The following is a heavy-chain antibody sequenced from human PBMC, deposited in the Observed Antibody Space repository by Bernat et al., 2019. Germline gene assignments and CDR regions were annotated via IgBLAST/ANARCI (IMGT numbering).Heavy chain of an antibody. J-gene: IGHJ4*02. CDR3: TTDRLEYSSGWYRAGY. D-gene: IGHD6-19*01. CDR1: GFTFSNAW. Sequence: EVQLVESGGGLVKPGGSLRLSCAAPGFTFSNAWMSWVRQAPGKGLEWVGRIKSKTDGGTTDYAAPVKGRFTISRDDSKNTLYLQMNSLKTEDTAVYYCTTDRLEYSSGWYRAGYWGQGTLVTVSS. CDR2: IKSKTDGGTT. V-gene: IGHV3-15*01.